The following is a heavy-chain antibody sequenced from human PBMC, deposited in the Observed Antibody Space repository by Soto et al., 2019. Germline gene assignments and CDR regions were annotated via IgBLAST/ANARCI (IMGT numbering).Heavy chain of an antibody. CDR3: ARVDGGNSG. V-gene: IGHV3-66*01. CDR1: GFSVSYNY. CDR2: IHRAGST. Sequence: EVQLAESGGGLVQPGGSLRLSCAASGFSVSYNYMSWVRQAPGKGLEWVSVIHRAGSTYYADSVKGRFTISRDTSKNTVSLQMNSLRVDDTAVYYCARVDGGNSGWGQGTLVTVSP. J-gene: IGHJ4*02. D-gene: IGHD2-21*02.